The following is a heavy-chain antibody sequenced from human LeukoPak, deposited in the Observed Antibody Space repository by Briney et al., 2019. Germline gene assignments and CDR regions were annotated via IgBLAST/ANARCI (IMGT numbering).Heavy chain of an antibody. J-gene: IGHJ4*02. CDR2: ISYDGSNT. Sequence: GGSLRLSCAASGFSFSTYGLHWVRQAPGKGLEWVAVISYDGSNTYYTDSVRGRFTISRDNSKNTLYLQMNSLRAEDTAVYYCARGGGIQLWLQSDYWGQGTLVTVSS. CDR1: GFSFSTYG. CDR3: ARGGGIQLWLQSDY. V-gene: IGHV3-30*03. D-gene: IGHD5-18*01.